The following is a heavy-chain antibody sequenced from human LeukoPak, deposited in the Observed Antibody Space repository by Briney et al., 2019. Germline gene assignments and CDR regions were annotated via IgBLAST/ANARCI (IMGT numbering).Heavy chain of an antibody. D-gene: IGHD3-22*01. V-gene: IGHV3-21*04. J-gene: IGHJ4*02. CDR1: GFTFSSYS. CDR3: AKDTSVDGDSSGYFDY. Sequence: GGSLRLSCAASGFTFSSYSMNWVRQAPGKGLEWVSSISSSSSYIYYADSVKGRFTISRDNAKNSLYLQMNSLRAEDTALYYCAKDTSVDGDSSGYFDYWGQGTLVTVSS. CDR2: ISSSSSYI.